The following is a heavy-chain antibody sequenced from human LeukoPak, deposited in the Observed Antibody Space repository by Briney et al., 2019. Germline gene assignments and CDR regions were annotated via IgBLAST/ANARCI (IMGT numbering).Heavy chain of an antibody. CDR2: IKQDGSEK. Sequence: TGGSLRLSCAASGFTFSSYWMSWVRQAPGKGLEWVANIKQDGSEKYYVDSVKGRFTISRDNAKNSLYLQMNSLRAEDTAVYYCARDKHCTNGVCDSPSYAFDIWGQGTMVTVSS. V-gene: IGHV3-7*01. CDR1: GFTFSSYW. J-gene: IGHJ3*02. CDR3: ARDKHCTNGVCDSPSYAFDI. D-gene: IGHD2-8*01.